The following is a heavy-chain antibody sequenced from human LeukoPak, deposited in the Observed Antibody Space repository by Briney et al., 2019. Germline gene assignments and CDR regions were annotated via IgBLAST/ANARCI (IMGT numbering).Heavy chain of an antibody. CDR3: AKDRHYQSNILGY. D-gene: IGHD3-9*01. V-gene: IGHV3-30*18. Sequence: PGGPLRLSCAASGFTFSSYDMHWVRQAPGKGLEWVALISYDGSNKYYADSVKGRFTISRDNSKNTLYLHMNSLRAEDTAVYYCAKDRHYQSNILGYWGQGTLVTVSS. CDR1: GFTFSSYD. J-gene: IGHJ4*02. CDR2: ISYDGSNK.